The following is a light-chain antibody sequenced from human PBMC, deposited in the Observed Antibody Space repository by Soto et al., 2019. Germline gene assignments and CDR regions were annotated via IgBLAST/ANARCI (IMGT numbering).Light chain of an antibody. V-gene: IGKV1-5*03. CDR1: QTISSW. J-gene: IGKJ1*01. CDR2: KAS. Sequence: DIQMAQSPSTLSGAGGDRVTMTCRASQTISSWLAWYQQKPGKAPKLLIYKASTLKSGVPSRFSGSGSGTDFTLAISSLQPEDSATYYCLQDINYPWTFGQGTKVAIK. CDR3: LQDINYPWT.